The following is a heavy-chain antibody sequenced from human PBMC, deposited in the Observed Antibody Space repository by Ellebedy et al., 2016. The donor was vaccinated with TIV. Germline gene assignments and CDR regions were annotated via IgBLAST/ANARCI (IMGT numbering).Heavy chain of an antibody. CDR1: GFTFSDYY. CDR3: ARLGVIAAAGASDY. Sequence: GESLKISCAASGFTFSDYYMSWVRQAPGKGLEWVSAISGSGGSTYYADSVKGRFTISRDNSKNTLYLQMNSLRAEDTAVYYCARLGVIAAAGASDYWGQGTLVIVSS. D-gene: IGHD6-13*01. CDR2: ISGSGGST. J-gene: IGHJ4*02. V-gene: IGHV3-23*01.